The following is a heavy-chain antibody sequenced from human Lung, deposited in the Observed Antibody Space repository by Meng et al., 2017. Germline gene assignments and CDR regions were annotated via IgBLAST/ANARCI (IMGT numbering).Heavy chain of an antibody. J-gene: IGHJ4*02. CDR2: TYYRSKWYN. CDR3: ARSQQWLDS. Sequence: QVHLQQSRPGLVTPSQTLPLPCAISGDSVSSNSAAWNWIRQSSSRGLEWLGRTYYRSKWYNGYAVSVRSRITINPDTSKNQFSLQLNSVTPEDTAVYYCARSQQWLDSWGQGTLVTVSS. V-gene: IGHV6-1*01. CDR1: GDSVSSNSAA. D-gene: IGHD6-19*01.